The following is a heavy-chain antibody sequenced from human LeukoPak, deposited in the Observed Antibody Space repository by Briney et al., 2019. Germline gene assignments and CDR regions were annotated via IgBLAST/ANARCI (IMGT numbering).Heavy chain of an antibody. CDR3: ARDVGIADSHY. D-gene: IGHD6-13*01. V-gene: IGHV1-46*01. CDR1: GYTFTSYY. Sequence: ASVKVSCKASGYTFTSYYMHWVRLAPGQGLEWMGIINPSGGSTSYAQKFQGRVTMTRDTSTSTVYMELSSLRSEDTAVYYCARDVGIADSHYWGQGTLVTVSS. CDR2: INPSGGST. J-gene: IGHJ4*02.